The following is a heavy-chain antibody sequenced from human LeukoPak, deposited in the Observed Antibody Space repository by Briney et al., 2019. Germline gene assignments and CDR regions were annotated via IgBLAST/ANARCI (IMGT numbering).Heavy chain of an antibody. Sequence: SETLSLTCTVSGGSISSGSYYWSWIRQPAGKGLEWIGRIYTSGSTNYNPSLKSRVTISVDTSKNQFSLKLSSVTAADTAVYYCARVRRYYGMDVWGQGTTVTVSS. D-gene: IGHD6-6*01. V-gene: IGHV4-61*02. J-gene: IGHJ6*02. CDR1: GGSISSGSYY. CDR2: IYTSGST. CDR3: ARVRRYYGMDV.